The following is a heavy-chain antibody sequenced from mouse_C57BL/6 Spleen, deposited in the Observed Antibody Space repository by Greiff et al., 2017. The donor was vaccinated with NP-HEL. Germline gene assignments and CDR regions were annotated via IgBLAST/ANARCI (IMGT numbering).Heavy chain of an antibody. CDR3: ARGALYYGSREDY. CDR1: GYTFTSYW. Sequence: QVQLQQSGAELVKPGASVKLSCKASGYTFTSYWMHWVKQRPGQGLEWIGMIHPNSGSTNYNEKFKSKATLTVDKSSSTAYMQLSSLTSEDSAVYYCARGALYYGSREDYWGQGTTLTVSS. CDR2: IHPNSGST. J-gene: IGHJ2*01. D-gene: IGHD1-1*01. V-gene: IGHV1-64*01.